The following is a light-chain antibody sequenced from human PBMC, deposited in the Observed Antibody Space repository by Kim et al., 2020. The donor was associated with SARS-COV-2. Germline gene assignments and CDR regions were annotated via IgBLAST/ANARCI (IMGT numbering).Light chain of an antibody. Sequence: TVTLSCTRSRCSIASNHVQWYQQRPGSAPTTVIYEDNQRPSGVPDRFSGSIDSSSNSASLTISGLKTEDEADYYCQSYDSSNPHVVFGGGTQLTVL. V-gene: IGLV6-57*03. CDR1: RCSIASNH. CDR2: EDN. CDR3: QSYDSSNPHVV. J-gene: IGLJ2*01.